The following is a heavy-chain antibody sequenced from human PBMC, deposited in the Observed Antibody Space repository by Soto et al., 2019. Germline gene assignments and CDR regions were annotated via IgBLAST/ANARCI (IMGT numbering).Heavy chain of an antibody. CDR3: ARVPDYYDSSGYEYFDY. CDR1: GCTFTSYG. Sequence: ASVKVSCKASGCTFTSYGISWVRQAPGQGLEWMGWISAYNGNTNYAQKLQGRVTMTTDTSTSTAYMELRSLRSDDTAVYYCARVPDYYDSSGYEYFDYWGQGTLVTVSS. V-gene: IGHV1-18*01. J-gene: IGHJ4*02. D-gene: IGHD3-22*01. CDR2: ISAYNGNT.